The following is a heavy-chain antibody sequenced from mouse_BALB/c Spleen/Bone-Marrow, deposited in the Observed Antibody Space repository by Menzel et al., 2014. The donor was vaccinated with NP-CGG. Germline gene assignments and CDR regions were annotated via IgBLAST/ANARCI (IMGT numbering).Heavy chain of an antibody. Sequence: VQLKESGAELVRSGASVKLSCTASGFNIKDYYIHWVKQRPERGLEWIGWIDPENGDTEYAPKFQGKATMTADTSSNTAYLQLSSLTSVDTAVYYCSDGNFYAWDYWGQGTSVTVSS. CDR3: SDGNFYAWDY. D-gene: IGHD2-1*01. J-gene: IGHJ4*01. V-gene: IGHV14-4*02. CDR2: IDPENGDT. CDR1: GFNIKDYY.